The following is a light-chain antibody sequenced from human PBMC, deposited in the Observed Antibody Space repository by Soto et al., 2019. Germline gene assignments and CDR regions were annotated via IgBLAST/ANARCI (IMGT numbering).Light chain of an antibody. CDR2: DVT. Sequence: QSALTQPASVSGSPGQSITISCTGTSSDVGYYDYVSWYQRHPGKAPKLMIYDVTNRPSGISNRFSGSKSGNTASLTISGLQAEDEADYYCLSYTSSRTVLFGGGTKLTVL. CDR3: LSYTSSRTVL. J-gene: IGLJ2*01. V-gene: IGLV2-14*01. CDR1: SSDVGYYDY.